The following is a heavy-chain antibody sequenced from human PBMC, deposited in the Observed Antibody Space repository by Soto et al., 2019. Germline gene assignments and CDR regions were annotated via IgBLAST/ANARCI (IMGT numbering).Heavy chain of an antibody. V-gene: IGHV5-51*01. D-gene: IGHD2-15*01. Sequence: NPGESLKLSCKGSGYSFTSYWIGWVRQMPGKGLEWMGIIYPGDSDTRYSPSFQGQVTISADKSISTAYLQWSSLKASDTAMYYCARLVGDCSGGSCYNWFDPWGQGTLVTVSS. CDR1: GYSFTSYW. CDR3: ARLVGDCSGGSCYNWFDP. CDR2: IYPGDSDT. J-gene: IGHJ5*02.